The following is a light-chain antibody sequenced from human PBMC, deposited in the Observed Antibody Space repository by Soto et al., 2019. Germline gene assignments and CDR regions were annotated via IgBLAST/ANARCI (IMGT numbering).Light chain of an antibody. J-gene: IGLJ2*01. CDR3: SSYTRSSTLYVV. CDR2: DVS. CDR1: SSDVGGYNY. Sequence: QSALTQPASVSGPPGQSITISCTGTSSDVGGYNYVSWYQQHPGKAPKLMIYDVSNRPSGVSNRFSGSKSGNTASLTISGLQAEDEADYYCSSYTRSSTLYVVFAGGTKLTVL. V-gene: IGLV2-14*01.